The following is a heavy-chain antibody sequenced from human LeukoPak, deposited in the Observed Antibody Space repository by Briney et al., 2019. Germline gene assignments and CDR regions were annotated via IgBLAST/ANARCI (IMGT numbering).Heavy chain of an antibody. CDR3: GQLQGSWYSNWFDP. CDR1: GGSISSSNW. D-gene: IGHD6-13*01. J-gene: IGHJ5*02. Sequence: PSETLSLTCAVSGGSISSSNWWSWIRQPPGKGLEWIGSIYYSGSTYYNPSLKSRVTISVDTSKNQFSLKLSSVTAADTAVHYCGQLQGSWYSNWFDPWGQGTLVTVSS. V-gene: IGHV4-4*02. CDR2: IYYSGST.